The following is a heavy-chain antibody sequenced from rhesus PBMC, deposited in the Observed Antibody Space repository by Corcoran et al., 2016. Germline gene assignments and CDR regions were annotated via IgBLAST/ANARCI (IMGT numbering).Heavy chain of an antibody. CDR3: AERRGQVLEWSHYDN. CDR1: GGSISDDSS. J-gene: IGHJ4*01. Sequence: QVQLQESGPGLVKPSETLSLTCAVSGGSISDDSSWSWIRQPPGKGLEWIGYIFGSGGGTNDSPARIIRGRMSRDTSKNQVSLRLSAVTAADTALYYCAERRGQVLEWSHYDNWGQGVLVTVSS. CDR2: IFGSGGGT. V-gene: IGHV4-106*01. D-gene: IGHD3-3*01.